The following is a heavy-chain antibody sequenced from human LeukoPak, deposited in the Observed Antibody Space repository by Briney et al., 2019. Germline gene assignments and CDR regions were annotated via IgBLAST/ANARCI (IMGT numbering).Heavy chain of an antibody. D-gene: IGHD3-22*01. Sequence: PGGSLRLSCAASGFTFSSYSMNWVRQAPGKELEWVSYISSSGSTIYYADSVKGRFTISRDNAKNSLYLQMNSLRAEDTAVYYCARDHDSSGYGPFDYWGQGTLVTVSS. CDR2: ISSSGSTI. CDR1: GFTFSSYS. CDR3: ARDHDSSGYGPFDY. J-gene: IGHJ4*02. V-gene: IGHV3-48*04.